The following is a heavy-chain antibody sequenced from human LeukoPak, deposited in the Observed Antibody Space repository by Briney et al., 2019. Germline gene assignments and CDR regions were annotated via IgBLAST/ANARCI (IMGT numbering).Heavy chain of an antibody. CDR3: AGGGSRYSTSGTVDY. J-gene: IGHJ4*02. CDR1: GYSFTSYV. Sequence: APVKISCKASGYSFTSYVLNWVRQAPGQGLEWMGWISTNTGNPTYAQGFTGRFVFSLDTSISTTYLQINSLKAEDTAVYYCAGGGSRYSTSGTVDYWGQGTLVTVSS. D-gene: IGHD5-12*01. V-gene: IGHV7-4-1*02. CDR2: ISTNTGNP.